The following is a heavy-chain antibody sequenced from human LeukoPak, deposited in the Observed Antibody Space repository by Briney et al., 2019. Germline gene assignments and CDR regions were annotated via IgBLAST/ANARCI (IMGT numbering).Heavy chain of an antibody. CDR2: IIGSGIST. J-gene: IGHJ4*02. D-gene: IGHD2-2*01. CDR1: GFTFSSYA. Sequence: GGSLRLSCAASGFTFSSYAMSWVRQAPGKGLEWVSAIIGSGISTNYADSVKGRFTISRDNSKSTLYLEMNSLRGDDTAVYYCARDGEVRQGHCSTTSCPVDYWGQGTLITVPS. CDR3: ARDGEVRQGHCSTTSCPVDY. V-gene: IGHV3-23*01.